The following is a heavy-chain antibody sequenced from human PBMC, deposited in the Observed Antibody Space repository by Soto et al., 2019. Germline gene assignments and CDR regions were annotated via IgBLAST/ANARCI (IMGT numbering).Heavy chain of an antibody. CDR3: ARDSGGIVGMVWFDP. Sequence: QVQLVQSGAEEKKPGASVKVSCKASGYTFTSYAMHWVRQAPGQRLEWMGWINAGNGNTKYSQKFQGRVTITRDTSASTAYMELSSLRSEDTAVYYCARDSGGIVGMVWFDPWGQGTLVTVSS. J-gene: IGHJ5*02. D-gene: IGHD3-10*01. V-gene: IGHV1-3*05. CDR1: GYTFTSYA. CDR2: INAGNGNT.